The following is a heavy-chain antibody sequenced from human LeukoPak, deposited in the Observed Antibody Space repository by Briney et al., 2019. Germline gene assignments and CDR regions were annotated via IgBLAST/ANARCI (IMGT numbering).Heavy chain of an antibody. D-gene: IGHD3-22*01. CDR3: AKFDSSGYPRAPLGY. CDR2: ISGSGGST. Sequence: GGSLRLSCAASGLTFSSYAMSWVRQAPGKGLEWVSAISGSGGSTSYAESVKGRFTISRDNSKNTLYLQMNSLRAEDTAVYYCAKFDSSGYPRAPLGYWGQGTLVTVSS. V-gene: IGHV3-23*01. CDR1: GLTFSSYA. J-gene: IGHJ4*02.